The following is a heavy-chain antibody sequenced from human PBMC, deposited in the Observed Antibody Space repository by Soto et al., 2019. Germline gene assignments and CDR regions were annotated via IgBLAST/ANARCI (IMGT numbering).Heavy chain of an antibody. CDR2: ISAYNGNT. V-gene: IGHV1-18*04. J-gene: IGHJ3*02. D-gene: IGHD3-3*01. CDR1: GYTFPSYG. Sequence: GASVKVSCKGSGYTFPSYGISWVRQAPGQGLAWMGWISAYNGNTNYAQKLQGRVTMTTDTSTSTAYMELRSLRSDDTAVYYCARYREHDDDFWSGYYPAFDIWGQGTMVTVSS. CDR3: ARYREHDDDFWSGYYPAFDI.